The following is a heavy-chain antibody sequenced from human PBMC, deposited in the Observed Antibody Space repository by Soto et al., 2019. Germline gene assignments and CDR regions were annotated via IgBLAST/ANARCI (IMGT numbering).Heavy chain of an antibody. CDR1: GFIFSSYG. V-gene: IGHV3-48*01. J-gene: IGHJ4*02. D-gene: IGHD2-2*01. CDR3: ARVPSRYVLYFDY. CDR2: IICSGSTI. Sequence: GGSLRLSCAPSGFIFSSYGMHWVRQAPEKEIEWVSYIICSGSTIYYADFLKGRFTISSDNAKNSLYLQMNSLRAEDTAVYYCARVPSRYVLYFDYWGQGTLVTVSS.